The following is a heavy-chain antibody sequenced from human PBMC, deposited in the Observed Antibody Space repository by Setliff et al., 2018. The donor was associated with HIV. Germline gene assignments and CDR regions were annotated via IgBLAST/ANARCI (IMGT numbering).Heavy chain of an antibody. V-gene: IGHV3-23*01. CDR3: ARDLPITIPKYYFYMDV. D-gene: IGHD2-2*01. J-gene: IGHJ6*03. CDR1: GFTFSSYA. CDR2: ISGSGGST. Sequence: GGSLRLSCAASGFTFSSYAMSWVRQAPGKGLEWVSAISGSGGSTYYADSVKGRFIISRDISANRVYLQMNNLRAEDTALYYCARDLPITIPKYYFYMDVWGKGTTVTVSS.